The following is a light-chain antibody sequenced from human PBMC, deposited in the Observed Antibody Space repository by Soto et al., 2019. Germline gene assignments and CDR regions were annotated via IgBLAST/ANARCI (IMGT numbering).Light chain of an antibody. CDR1: QSISSW. CDR2: KAS. J-gene: IGKJ5*01. CDR3: QQYNSYPIT. Sequence: DITMTQSPSTLSASVGDRVTITCRASQSISSWLAWYQQKPGKAPKLLIYKASSLESGVPSRFSGSGSRTEFTLTFSSLQPDDFAPYYCQQYNSYPITFGHGTRLEI. V-gene: IGKV1-5*03.